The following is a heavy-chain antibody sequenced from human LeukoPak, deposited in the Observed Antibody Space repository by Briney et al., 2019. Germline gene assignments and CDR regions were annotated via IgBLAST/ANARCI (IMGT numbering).Heavy chain of an antibody. CDR3: TRGSSSQYYQH. CDR1: NYTFTNYP. D-gene: IGHD6-6*01. J-gene: IGHJ1*01. CDR2: ISAYSGNT. Sequence: ASVKVSCKASNYTFTNYPISGVRQAPGQGLEWMGWISAYSGNTNYPQKVQGRVTMTTDTSTNTAYMEMASLTADDTAIYYCTRGSSSQYYQHWGPGTLVTVSS. V-gene: IGHV1-18*01.